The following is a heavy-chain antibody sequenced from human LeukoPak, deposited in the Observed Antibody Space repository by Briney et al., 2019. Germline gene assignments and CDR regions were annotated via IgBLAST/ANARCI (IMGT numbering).Heavy chain of an antibody. J-gene: IGHJ4*02. V-gene: IGHV3-23*01. CDR1: GITLSNYG. CDR3: AKRGVVIRVILVGFHKEAYYFDS. CDR2: ISDSGGST. D-gene: IGHD3-22*01. Sequence: AGGSLRLACAVSGITLSNYGMSWVRQAPGKGLEWVAGISDSGGSTNHADSVKGRFTISRDNPKNTLYLQMNSLRAEDTAVYFCAKRGVVIRVILVGFHKEAYYFDSWGQGALVTVSS.